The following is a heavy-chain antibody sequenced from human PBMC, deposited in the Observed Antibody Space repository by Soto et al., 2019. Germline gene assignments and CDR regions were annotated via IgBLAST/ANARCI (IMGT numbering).Heavy chain of an antibody. CDR2: IYWDDDK. CDR1: GFSLSTSGVG. V-gene: IGHV2-5*02. CDR3: ARTSNRIQLWVRDNWFDP. J-gene: IGHJ5*02. Sequence: QITLKESGPTLVKPTQTLTLTCTFSGFSLSTSGVGVGWIRQPPGKALEWLALIYWDDDKRYSPSLKSRLTSTKDTPKNQVLQTRPNMDPVDTATYYCARTSNRIQLWVRDNWFDPWGQGTRVTVSS. D-gene: IGHD5-18*01.